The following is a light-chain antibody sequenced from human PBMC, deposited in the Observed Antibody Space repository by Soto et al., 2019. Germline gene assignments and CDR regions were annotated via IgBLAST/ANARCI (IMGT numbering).Light chain of an antibody. CDR1: QSVSSSY. V-gene: IGKV3-20*01. CDR2: GAS. Sequence: EIVLTQSPGTLSLSPGERATLSYRASQSVSSSYLAWYQQKPGQAPSLLIYGASSGATGIPDRFSGSGSGTDFTLTISRVEPEDFAVYYCQQYGSSPRTFGQGTKLEI. CDR3: QQYGSSPRT. J-gene: IGKJ2*01.